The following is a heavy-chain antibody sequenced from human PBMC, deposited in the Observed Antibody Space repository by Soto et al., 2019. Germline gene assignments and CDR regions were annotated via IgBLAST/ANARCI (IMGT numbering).Heavy chain of an antibody. D-gene: IGHD4-17*01. J-gene: IGHJ4*02. CDR1: GGSISSYY. Sequence: PSETLSLTCTVSGGSISSYYWSWIRQPPGKGLEWIGYIYYSGSTNYNPSHKSRVTISVDTSKNQFSLKLSSVTAADTAVYYCARQRPYGDYDFDYWGQGTLVTVSS. CDR3: ARQRPYGDYDFDY. V-gene: IGHV4-59*08. CDR2: IYYSGST.